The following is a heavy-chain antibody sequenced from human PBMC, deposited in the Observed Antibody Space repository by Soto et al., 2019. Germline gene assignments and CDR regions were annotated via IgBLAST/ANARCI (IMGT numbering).Heavy chain of an antibody. J-gene: IGHJ4*02. CDR2: INPNSGGT. CDR3: AKSASSFRSSLGYFDY. D-gene: IGHD6-6*01. V-gene: IGHV1-2*02. Sequence: ASVKVSCKASGFTFTGHYIHWVRQAPGQGLEWMGWINPNSGGTSYAQKLQGRVTMTRDTSITTAYMELSRLSSDDTAVYSCAKSASSFRSSLGYFDYWGQGTLVTVS. CDR1: GFTFTGHY.